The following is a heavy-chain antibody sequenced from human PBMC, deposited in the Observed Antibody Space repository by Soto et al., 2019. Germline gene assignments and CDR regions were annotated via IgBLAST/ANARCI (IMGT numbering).Heavy chain of an antibody. D-gene: IGHD2-8*02. CDR2: IIPIFGTA. Sequence: ASVKVSCKASGGTFSSYAISWVRQAPGQGLEWMGGIIPIFGTANYAQKFQGRVTITADESTSTAYMELSSLRSEDTAVYYCARGVLGSDAFDIWGQGTMVTVSS. CDR3: ARGVLGSDAFDI. J-gene: IGHJ3*02. CDR1: GGTFSSYA. V-gene: IGHV1-69*13.